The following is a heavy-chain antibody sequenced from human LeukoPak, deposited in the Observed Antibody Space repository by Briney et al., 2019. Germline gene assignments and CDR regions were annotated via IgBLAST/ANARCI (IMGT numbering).Heavy chain of an antibody. J-gene: IGHJ4*02. CDR3: ARAEI. CDR2: ISASPFST. V-gene: IGHV3-23*01. CDR1: GFTFSSYS. Sequence: GGSLRLSCAASGFTFSSYSMCWVRQAPGKGLEWVSSISASPFSTYYADSVKGRFTISRDNSKNTLYLQMNTLRAEDTAVYYCARAEIWGQGTLVTVSS.